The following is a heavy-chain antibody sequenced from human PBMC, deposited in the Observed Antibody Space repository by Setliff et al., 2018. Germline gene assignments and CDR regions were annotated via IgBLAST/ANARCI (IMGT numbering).Heavy chain of an antibody. V-gene: IGHV4-34*09. Sequence: SETLSLTCAVYGGSFSTYYWIWIRQPPGKGLEWIGEINHSGSTYYNPSLKSRVTISVDTSKNQFSLKLRSVTAADTAVYYCARTTTYYYDSSGYYPLDYWGQGTLVTVSS. CDR2: INHSGST. CDR3: ARTTTYYYDSSGYYPLDY. CDR1: GGSFSTYY. D-gene: IGHD3-22*01. J-gene: IGHJ4*02.